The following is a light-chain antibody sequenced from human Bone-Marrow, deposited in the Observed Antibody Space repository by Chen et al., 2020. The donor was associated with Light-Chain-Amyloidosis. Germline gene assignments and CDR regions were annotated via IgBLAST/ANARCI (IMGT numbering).Light chain of an antibody. CDR1: SGSIATNY. Sequence: NFMLTQPHSVSESPGKTVIISCTRSSGSIATNYVQWYQQRPGSSPTTVIYEDDQRPLGVPDRFSGSIDRSSNSASRTISGLKTEDESDYYCQSYQGSSQGVFGGGTKLNVL. V-gene: IGLV6-57*01. CDR3: QSYQGSSQGV. J-gene: IGLJ3*02. CDR2: EDD.